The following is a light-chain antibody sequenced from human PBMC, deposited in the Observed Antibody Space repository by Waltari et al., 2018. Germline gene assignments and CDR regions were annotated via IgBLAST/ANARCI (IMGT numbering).Light chain of an antibody. Sequence: EIVLTQSPGTLSLSPGERATLSCRASQSVSKYLAWYQQKPGQAPRLLICHASTRATGMPDRFSGSGSGTDFSLTISRLEPEDFAVYYCQKYESLPATFGQGTKVEIK. V-gene: IGKV3-20*01. CDR2: HAS. J-gene: IGKJ1*01. CDR3: QKYESLPAT. CDR1: QSVSKY.